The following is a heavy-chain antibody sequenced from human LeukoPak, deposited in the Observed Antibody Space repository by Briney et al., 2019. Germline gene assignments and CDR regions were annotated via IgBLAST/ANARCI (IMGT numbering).Heavy chain of an antibody. D-gene: IGHD4-11*01. Sequence: GGSLRLSCAASGFTFGSYWMHWVRQAPGKGLVWVSLIYTDGSSTFYADSVKGRFTISRDNAKNTLYLQMNSLRAEDTAVYYCTSDSNLSFGNWGQGTLVTVSS. CDR1: GFTFGSYW. CDR3: TSDSNLSFGN. CDR2: IYTDGSST. V-gene: IGHV3-74*01. J-gene: IGHJ4*02.